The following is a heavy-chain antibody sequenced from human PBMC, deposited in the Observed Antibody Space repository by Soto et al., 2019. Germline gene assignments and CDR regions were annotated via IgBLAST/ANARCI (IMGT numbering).Heavy chain of an antibody. CDR2: ISAYDEDT. J-gene: IGHJ5*02. D-gene: IGHD1-26*01. CDR1: GYTFNSYG. Sequence: QVQLVQSGAEVKKPGASVKVSCKASGYTFNSYGISWLRQAPGQGLEWMGWISAYDEDTKYAQKFQGRVTMTTDTSTSTANMEVRSLRSDDTAVYYCARSSGTSYIWFDPWGQGTLVTVSS. CDR3: ARSSGTSYIWFDP. V-gene: IGHV1-18*01.